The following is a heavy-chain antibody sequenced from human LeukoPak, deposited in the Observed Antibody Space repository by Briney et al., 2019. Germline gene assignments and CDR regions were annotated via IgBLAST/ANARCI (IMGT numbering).Heavy chain of an antibody. J-gene: IGHJ5*02. CDR2: ISAYNGNT. CDR3: ARDPLWFGEGIDWFDP. V-gene: IGHV1-18*01. D-gene: IGHD3-10*01. CDR1: GYTFTSYG. Sequence: EASVTVSCKASGYTFTSYGISWVRQAPGQGLEWMGWISAYNGNTNYAQKLQGRVTMTTDTSTSTAYMELRSLRSDDTAVYYCARDPLWFGEGIDWFDPWGQGTLVTVSS.